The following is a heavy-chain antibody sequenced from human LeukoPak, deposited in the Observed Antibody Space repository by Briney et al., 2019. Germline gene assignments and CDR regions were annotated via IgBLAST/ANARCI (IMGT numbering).Heavy chain of an antibody. CDR2: ISYDGSNK. V-gene: IGHV3-30*18. CDR3: AKDRGRGGDYYDTCDY. Sequence: GRSLRLPCAASGFTFRSYGMQWVRQAPGKGLEWVAVISYDGSNKYYADSVKGRFTISRDNSKNTLYLQMNSLRAEDTAVYYGAKDRGRGGDYYDTCDYWGQGTLVTVSA. CDR1: GFTFRSYG. D-gene: IGHD3-22*01. J-gene: IGHJ4*02.